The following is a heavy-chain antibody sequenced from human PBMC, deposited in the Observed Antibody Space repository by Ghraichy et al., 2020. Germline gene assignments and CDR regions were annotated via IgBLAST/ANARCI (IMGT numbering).Heavy chain of an antibody. D-gene: IGHD3-10*01. Sequence: ASVKVSCKASGYTFSTYDINWVRQATGQGLEWMGWMSPSSGNTGYAQKFQGRVTITRDTSINTAYMELSSLRSEDTAVYYCARNLYGSGIFEDWGHGTLVTVSS. CDR3: ARNLYGSGIFED. CDR2: MSPSSGNT. J-gene: IGHJ4*01. V-gene: IGHV1-8*03. CDR1: GYTFSTYD.